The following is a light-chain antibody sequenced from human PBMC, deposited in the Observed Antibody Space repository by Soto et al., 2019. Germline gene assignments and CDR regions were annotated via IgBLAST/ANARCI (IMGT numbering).Light chain of an antibody. CDR2: GAS. Sequence: EIVMTQSPATLSVSPGERATLSCRGSQSIGSNLAWYQQRPGQGPRLLIYGASTRATGIPARFRGSGSGTAFTLNINGLESEDFVVYYCQQYDNWPPTFGGGAKVEIK. CDR1: QSIGSN. CDR3: QQYDNWPPT. V-gene: IGKV3-15*01. J-gene: IGKJ4*01.